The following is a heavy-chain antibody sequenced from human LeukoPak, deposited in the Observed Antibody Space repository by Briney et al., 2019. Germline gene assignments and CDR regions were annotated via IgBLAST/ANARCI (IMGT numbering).Heavy chain of an antibody. CDR1: GFTFSSNS. CDR3: ARGRRDTQYQVFDY. J-gene: IGHJ4*02. D-gene: IGHD2-2*01. Sequence: PGGSLRLSCTASGFTFSSNSMNWVRQSPGKGLEWVANIKEDGSEKYYLDSVKGRFTISRDNAKNSLYLQMSSLRDEDTAVYYCARGRRDTQYQVFDYWGQGTLVTVSS. CDR2: IKEDGSEK. V-gene: IGHV3-7*01.